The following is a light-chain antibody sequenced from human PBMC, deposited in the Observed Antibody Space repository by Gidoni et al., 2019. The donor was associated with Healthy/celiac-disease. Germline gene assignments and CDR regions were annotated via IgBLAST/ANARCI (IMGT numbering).Light chain of an antibody. CDR1: SSDVGGYNY. J-gene: IGLJ1*01. V-gene: IGLV2-11*01. Sequence: QSALPQPRPVSGSPGQSVTISCTGTSSDVGGYNYVSWYQQHPGKAPKLMSYDVSKRPSGVPDRFSGSKSGNTASLTISGLQAEDEADYYCCSYAGSYTYVFGTGTKVTVL. CDR3: CSYAGSYTYV. CDR2: DVS.